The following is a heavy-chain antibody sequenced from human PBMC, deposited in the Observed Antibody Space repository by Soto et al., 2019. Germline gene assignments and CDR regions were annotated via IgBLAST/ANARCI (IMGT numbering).Heavy chain of an antibody. CDR1: GGSISSYY. J-gene: IGHJ4*02. Sequence: SETLSLTCTVSGGSISSYYWSWIRQPPGKGLEWIGYIYYSGSTNYNPSLKSRVTISVDTSKNQFSLKLSPVTAADTAVYYCARGGWKLFDYWGQGTLVTVSS. V-gene: IGHV4-59*01. CDR3: ARGGWKLFDY. D-gene: IGHD6-19*01. CDR2: IYYSGST.